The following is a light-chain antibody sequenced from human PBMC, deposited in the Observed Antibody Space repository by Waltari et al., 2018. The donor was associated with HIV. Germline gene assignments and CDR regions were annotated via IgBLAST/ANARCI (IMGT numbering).Light chain of an antibody. V-gene: IGKV4-1*01. CDR2: SAS. CDR3: QQYYSHPRT. CDR1: HSVLSSKHNVNY. Sequence: DTVLTQSPDSLTVSLGERATINFKASHSVLSSKHNVNYLNWYQQKPGKPPKLLISSASGRRYGVPDRFSGGGSGTDFTLTISSLQAEDVAVYYCQQYYSHPRTFGQGTKLEI. J-gene: IGKJ2*01.